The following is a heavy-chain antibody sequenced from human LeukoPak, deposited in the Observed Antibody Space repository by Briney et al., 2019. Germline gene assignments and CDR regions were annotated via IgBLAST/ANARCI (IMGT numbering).Heavy chain of an antibody. Sequence: PVASVKVSCKASGGTFSSYAIRWVRQAPGQGLEWMGGIIPIFGTANYAQKFQGRVTITADESTSTAYMELSSLRSEDTAVYYCARASTVTTKSYYYYGMDVWGQGTTVTVSS. V-gene: IGHV1-69*13. CDR1: GGTFSSYA. CDR2: IIPIFGTA. CDR3: ARASTVTTKSYYYYGMDV. D-gene: IGHD4-17*01. J-gene: IGHJ6*02.